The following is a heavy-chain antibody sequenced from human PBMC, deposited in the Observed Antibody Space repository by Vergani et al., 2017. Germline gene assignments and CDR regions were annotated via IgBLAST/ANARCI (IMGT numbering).Heavy chain of an antibody. CDR1: GFTFSSYE. J-gene: IGHJ4*02. CDR2: ISSSSSYT. V-gene: IGHV3-48*03. CDR3: ARALGGTTYYYDSSGYYPFDY. Sequence: EVQLVESGGGLVQPGGSLRLSCAASGFTFSSYEMNWVRQAPGKGLEWVSYISSSSSYTNYADSVKGRFTISRDNAKNSLYLQMNSLRAEDTAVYYCARALGGTTYYYDSSGYYPFDYWGQGTLVTVSS. D-gene: IGHD3-22*01.